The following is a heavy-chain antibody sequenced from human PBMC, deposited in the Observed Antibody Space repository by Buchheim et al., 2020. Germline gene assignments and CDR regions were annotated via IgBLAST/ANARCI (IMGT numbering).Heavy chain of an antibody. CDR2: ISYDGSNK. V-gene: IGHV3-30*18. D-gene: IGHD6-19*01. J-gene: IGHJ4*02. CDR3: AKVHRPYSSGWYYFDY. Sequence: QVQLVESGGGVVQPGRSLRLSCAASGFTFSSYGMHWVRQAPGKGLEWVAVISYDGSNKYYADSVKGRFTISRDNSKNTLYLQMNSLRAEDTAVYYCAKVHRPYSSGWYYFDYWGQGTL. CDR1: GFTFSSYG.